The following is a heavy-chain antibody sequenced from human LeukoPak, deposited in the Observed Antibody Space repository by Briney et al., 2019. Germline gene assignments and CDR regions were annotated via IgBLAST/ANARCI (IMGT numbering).Heavy chain of an antibody. V-gene: IGHV3-66*01. Sequence: GGSLRLSCAASGFTVSSNYMSWVRQAPGKGLEWVSVNYSGGSTYYADSVKGRFTIPRDNSKNTLYLQMNSLRAEDTAVYYCARTLVGAPNGMDVWGQGTTVTVSS. CDR2: NYSGGST. CDR3: ARTLVGAPNGMDV. D-gene: IGHD1-26*01. CDR1: GFTVSSNY. J-gene: IGHJ6*02.